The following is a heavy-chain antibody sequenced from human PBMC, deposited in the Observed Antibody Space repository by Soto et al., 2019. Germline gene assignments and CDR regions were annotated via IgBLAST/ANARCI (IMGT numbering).Heavy chain of an antibody. Sequence: QVQLVQSGAEVKKPGSSVKVSCKASGGTFSNYALISWVRQAPGQGLEWMGGIIPIDATVNYAQKFQGRITITADESTTIGYMDLGSLRSEDTAMYYCARDLLGFGYTYGDVWGQGTTVTVSS. D-gene: IGHD3-10*01. J-gene: IGHJ6*01. CDR2: IIPIDATV. CDR1: GGTFSNYA. V-gene: IGHV1-69*12. CDR3: ARDLLGFGYTYGDV.